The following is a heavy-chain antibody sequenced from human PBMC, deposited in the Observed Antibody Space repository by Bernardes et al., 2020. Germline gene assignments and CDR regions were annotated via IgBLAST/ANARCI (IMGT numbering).Heavy chain of an antibody. Sequence: GSLRLSCTASGFTFGDYAMSWFRQAPGKGLEWVGFIRSKAYGGTTEYAASVKGRFTISRDDSKSIAYLQMNSLKTEDTAVYYCTRYDFWSGYPFDYWGQGTLVTVSS. CDR1: GFTFGDYA. V-gene: IGHV3-49*03. J-gene: IGHJ4*02. CDR2: IRSKAYGGTT. D-gene: IGHD3-3*01. CDR3: TRYDFWSGYPFDY.